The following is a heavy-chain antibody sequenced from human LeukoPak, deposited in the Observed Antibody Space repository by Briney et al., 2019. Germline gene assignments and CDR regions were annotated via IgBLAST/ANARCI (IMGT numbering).Heavy chain of an antibody. D-gene: IGHD4-17*01. CDR2: ISSSGSTI. CDR3: ARETSYGDYEIDY. CDR1: GFTFSDYY. J-gene: IGHJ4*02. Sequence: GGSLRLSCAASGFTFSDYYMSWIRQAPGKGLEWVSYISSSGSTIYYADSVKGRFTISRDNAKNSLYLQMNSLRAEDTAVYYCARETSYGDYEIDYWGQGTLVTVSS. V-gene: IGHV3-11*01.